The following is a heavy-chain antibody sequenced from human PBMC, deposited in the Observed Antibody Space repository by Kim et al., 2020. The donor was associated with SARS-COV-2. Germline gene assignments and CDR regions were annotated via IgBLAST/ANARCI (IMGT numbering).Heavy chain of an antibody. Sequence: GGSLRLSCAASGFTFSSYGMHWVRQAPGKGLEWVAVIWYDGSNKYYADSVKGRFTISRDNSKNTLYLQMNSLRAEDAAVYYCAKSVRTYYDILTAGGMDVWGQGTTVTVSS. CDR3: AKSVRTYYDILTAGGMDV. J-gene: IGHJ6*02. CDR2: IWYDGSNK. D-gene: IGHD3-9*01. CDR1: GFTFSSYG. V-gene: IGHV3-33*06.